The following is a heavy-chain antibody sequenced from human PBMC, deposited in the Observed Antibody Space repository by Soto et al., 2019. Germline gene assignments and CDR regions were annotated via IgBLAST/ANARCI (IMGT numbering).Heavy chain of an antibody. CDR1: GFTFSSYS. CDR2: ISSSSSYI. V-gene: IGHV3-21*01. Sequence: EVQLVESGGGLVKPGGSLRLSCAASGFTFSSYSMNWVRQAPGKGLEWVSSISSSSSYIYYADSVKGRFTISRDNGKNSLYLQMNSLRAEDTAVYYCARDVRNYDYLTAGYYGMDVWGQGTTVTVSS. J-gene: IGHJ6*02. CDR3: ARDVRNYDYLTAGYYGMDV. D-gene: IGHD3-3*01.